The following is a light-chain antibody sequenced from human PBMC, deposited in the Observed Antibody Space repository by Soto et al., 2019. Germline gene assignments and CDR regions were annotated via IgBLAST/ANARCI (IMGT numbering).Light chain of an antibody. CDR1: QSISSW. CDR3: QQYNSYPWT. V-gene: IGKV1-5*01. J-gene: IGKJ1*01. CDR2: DAF. Sequence: DIQMTQSPSTLSASVGDRVTITCRASQSISSWLAWYQQKPGKAPKLLIYDAFILESGVPSRFSGSGSGTEFTLTISSLQPDDFATYYCQQYNSYPWTFGQGTKVYIK.